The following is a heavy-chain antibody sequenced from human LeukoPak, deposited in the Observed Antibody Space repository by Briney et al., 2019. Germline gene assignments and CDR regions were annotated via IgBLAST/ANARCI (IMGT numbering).Heavy chain of an antibody. V-gene: IGHV3-21*01. CDR1: GFSFSRYS. CDR3: AREPRTNVDYMDV. Sequence: AGGSLRLSCAASGFSFSRYSMNWVRQAPGKGLEWVSSISSSSSYIYYADSVKGRFTISRDNAKNTLYLQMNSLRAEDTAVYYCAREPRTNVDYMDVWGKGTTVTVSS. J-gene: IGHJ6*03. CDR2: ISSSSSYI. D-gene: IGHD2-15*01.